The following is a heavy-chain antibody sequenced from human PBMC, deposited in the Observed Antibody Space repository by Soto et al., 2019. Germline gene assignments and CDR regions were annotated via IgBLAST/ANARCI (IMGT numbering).Heavy chain of an antibody. CDR1: GFIFKMYW. CDR2: IYNDGTSS. Sequence: GGSLRLSCAASGFIFKMYWMHWVRQGPGKGLVWVSSIYNDGTSSDYADSVRGRFTISRDNVNDTLYLQMNNLRAEDSALYYCTKGPRPISTGTGAYWGQGTQVTVSS. CDR3: TKGPRPISTGTGAY. J-gene: IGHJ4*02. D-gene: IGHD3-10*01. V-gene: IGHV3-74*01.